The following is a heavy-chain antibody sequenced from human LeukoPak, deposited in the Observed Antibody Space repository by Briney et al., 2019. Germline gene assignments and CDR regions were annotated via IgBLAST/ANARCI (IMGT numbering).Heavy chain of an antibody. CDR1: EFAFSSYG. D-gene: IGHD1-26*01. J-gene: IGHJ4*02. V-gene: IGHV3-30*19. Sequence: GGSLRLSCAASEFAFSSYGMHWVRQAPGKGLEWVAVISYDGSNKYSADSVKGRFSISRDNSKNALYLQMNSLRPEDTAVYYCASRSGDPDYWGQGTLVTVSS. CDR3: ASRSGDPDY. CDR2: ISYDGSNK.